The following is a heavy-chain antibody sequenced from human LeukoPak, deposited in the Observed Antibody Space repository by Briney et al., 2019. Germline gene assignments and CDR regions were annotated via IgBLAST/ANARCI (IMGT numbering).Heavy chain of an antibody. CDR1: GFTFSSYA. CDR2: ISGSGGST. Sequence: GGSLRLSCAASGFTFSSYAMSWVRQAPGKGLEWVSAISGSGGSTYYSDSVKGRFTISRDNSKNTLYLQMNSLRAEDTAVYYCAKGRKRTTVTTFDYWGQGTLVTVSS. J-gene: IGHJ4*02. CDR3: AKGRKRTTVTTFDY. V-gene: IGHV3-23*01. D-gene: IGHD4-17*01.